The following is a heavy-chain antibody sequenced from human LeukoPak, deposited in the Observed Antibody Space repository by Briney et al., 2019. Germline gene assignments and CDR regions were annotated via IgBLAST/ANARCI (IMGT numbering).Heavy chain of an antibody. V-gene: IGHV3-23*01. Sequence: GGSLRLSCAASGFTFSSYAMSWVRQAPGKGLEWVSAISGSGGSTYYADSVKGRFTISRDNSKNTLYLQMNSLRAEDTAVYYCAKDLDSSGYVSWFDPWGQGTLVTVSS. CDR1: GFTFSSYA. CDR3: AKDLDSSGYVSWFDP. J-gene: IGHJ5*02. D-gene: IGHD3-22*01. CDR2: ISGSGGST.